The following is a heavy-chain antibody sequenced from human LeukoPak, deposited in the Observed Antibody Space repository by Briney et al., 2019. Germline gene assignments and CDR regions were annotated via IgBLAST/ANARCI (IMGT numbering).Heavy chain of an antibody. Sequence: GGSLRLSCAASGFTFSSYAMSWVRQAPGKGLEWVSAISGSGGSTYSADSVKGLFTIARDNSKTTLYLQMNSLRADDTAVYYCARDLGITGTSVLPLDSWGEGTLVTASS. J-gene: IGHJ4*02. V-gene: IGHV3-23*01. CDR3: ARDLGITGTSVLPLDS. CDR1: GFTFSSYA. D-gene: IGHD1-7*01. CDR2: ISGSGGST.